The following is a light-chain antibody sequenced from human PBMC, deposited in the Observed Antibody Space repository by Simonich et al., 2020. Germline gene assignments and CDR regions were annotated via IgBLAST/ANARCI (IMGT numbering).Light chain of an antibody. CDR3: CSYAGSSTFAV. J-gene: IGLJ7*01. V-gene: IGLV2-23*01. Sequence: QSALTQPASVSGSPGPSITISCTGTSIDVGSYNLVSWYQQHPGKAPKLMIYEGSKRPSGVSNRFSGSKSGNTASLTISGLQAEDEADYYCCSYAGSSTFAVFGGGTQLTVL. CDR2: EGS. CDR1: SIDVGSYNL.